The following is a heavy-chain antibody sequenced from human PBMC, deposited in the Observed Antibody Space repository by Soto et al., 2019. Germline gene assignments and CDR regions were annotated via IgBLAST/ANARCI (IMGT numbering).Heavy chain of an antibody. CDR3: ANGYCRRTSCSGGERDYFYYYGMDV. CDR1: GGSVSSGSYY. CDR2: IYYSGST. V-gene: IGHV4-61*01. J-gene: IGHJ6*02. D-gene: IGHD2-2*03. Sequence: PSETLSLTCTVSGGSVSSGSYYWSWIRQPPGKGLEWIGYIYYSGSTNYNPSLKSRVTISVDTSKNQFSLKLSSVTAADTAVYYCANGYCRRTSCSGGERDYFYYYGMDVWGQGTTVTVSS.